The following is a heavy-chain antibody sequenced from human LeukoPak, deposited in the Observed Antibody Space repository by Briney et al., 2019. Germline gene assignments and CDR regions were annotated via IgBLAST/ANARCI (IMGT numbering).Heavy chain of an antibody. CDR1: GYSFSNSG. J-gene: IGHJ3*01. CDR3: ARGEFLLDPLDL. D-gene: IGHD2/OR15-2a*01. CDR2: ISAYTGNT. Sequence: ASVKVSCKASGYSFSNSGINWVRQAPGQGLEWMGWISAYTGNTNYAQNFQGRITMTTDTSTSTAFMELRSLIFDDTAVYYCARGEFLLDPLDLWGQGTVVTVSS. V-gene: IGHV1-18*01.